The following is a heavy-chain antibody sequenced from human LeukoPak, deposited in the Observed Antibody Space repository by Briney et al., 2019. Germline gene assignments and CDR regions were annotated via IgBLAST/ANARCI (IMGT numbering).Heavy chain of an antibody. CDR3: ARRGPPTVTRFDY. Sequence: SETLSLTCTVSGGSISSYCWSWIRQPPGKGLEWIGYIFYSGSTNYNPSLKTRVTISVDTSKNQFSLKLSSVTAADTAVYYCARRGPPTVTRFDYWGQGTLVTVSS. V-gene: IGHV4-59*01. CDR2: IFYSGST. J-gene: IGHJ4*02. CDR1: GGSISSYC. D-gene: IGHD4-17*01.